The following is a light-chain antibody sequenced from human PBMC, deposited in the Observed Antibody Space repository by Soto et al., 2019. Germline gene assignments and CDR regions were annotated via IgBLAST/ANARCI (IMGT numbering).Light chain of an antibody. J-gene: IGKJ5*01. CDR3: QQRSSRPT. Sequence: DIVMTQSPASLSLSPGKRVSLSCRASKRVXFHLAGYQQKPGQAPRLLIYDASVRATGTPARFSGSGCGTAFTLTISSLEAEDVELYYCQQRSSRPTFGQGTRLEIK. V-gene: IGKV3-11*01. CDR2: DAS. CDR1: KRVXFH.